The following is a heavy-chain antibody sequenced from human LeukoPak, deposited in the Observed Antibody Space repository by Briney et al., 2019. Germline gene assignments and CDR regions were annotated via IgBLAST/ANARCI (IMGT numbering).Heavy chain of an antibody. CDR2: IRDDGTTK. CDR1: SLNYQELL. J-gene: IGHJ4*02. Sequence: GGSLPLPCCVWSLNYQELLLGLVRQAPSKGLGWVAFIRDDGTTKYYADSVKGRFTISRDNSKSALYLQMNRACRQGTAVYYCAKDWYYSGRWYFDYWGQGTLVTVSS. D-gene: IGHD6-19*01. CDR3: AKDWYYSGRWYFDY. V-gene: IGHV3-30*02.